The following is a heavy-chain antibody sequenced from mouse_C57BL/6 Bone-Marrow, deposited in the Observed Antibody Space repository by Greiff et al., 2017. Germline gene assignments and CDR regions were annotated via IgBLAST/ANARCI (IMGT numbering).Heavy chain of an antibody. D-gene: IGHD2-3*01. Sequence: QVHVKQSGPGLVQPSQSLSITCTVSGFSLTSYGVHWVRQSPGKGLEWLGVIWSGGSTDYNAAFISRLSISKDNSKSQVFFKMNSLQADDTAIYYCARKGDGYNWYFDVWGTGTTVTVSS. V-gene: IGHV2-2*01. CDR3: ARKGDGYNWYFDV. CDR1: GFSLTSYG. CDR2: IWSGGST. J-gene: IGHJ1*03.